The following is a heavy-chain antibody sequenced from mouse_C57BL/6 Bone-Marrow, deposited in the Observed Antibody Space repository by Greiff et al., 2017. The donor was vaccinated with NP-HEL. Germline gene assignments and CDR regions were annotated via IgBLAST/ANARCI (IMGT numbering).Heavy chain of an antibody. CDR3: ARKDSNYGDYAMDY. J-gene: IGHJ4*01. CDR1: GYTFTSYG. V-gene: IGHV1-81*01. CDR2: IYPRSGNT. D-gene: IGHD2-5*01. Sequence: QVQLQQSGAELARPGASVKLSCKASGYTFTSYGISWVKQRTGQGLEWIGEIYPRSGNTYYNEKFKGKATLTADKSSSTAYMEIRSLTSEDSAVYFCARKDSNYGDYAMDYWGQGTSVTVSS.